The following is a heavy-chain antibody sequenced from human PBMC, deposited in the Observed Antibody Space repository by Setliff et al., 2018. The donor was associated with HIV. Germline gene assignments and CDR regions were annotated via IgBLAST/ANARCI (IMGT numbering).Heavy chain of an antibody. J-gene: IGHJ6*02. Sequence: SETLSLTCKVSGASISSYYWSWVRQLPGKGLEWIGYIYTSGYSNSKPSLKSQVTMSLDTSKNQFSLELTSVTAADTAVYFCARGDGYRSNDAYYDTGMDVWGQGITVTVSS. CDR2: IYTSGYS. CDR1: GASISSYY. CDR3: ARGDGYRSNDAYYDTGMDV. V-gene: IGHV4-59*01. D-gene: IGHD5-12*01.